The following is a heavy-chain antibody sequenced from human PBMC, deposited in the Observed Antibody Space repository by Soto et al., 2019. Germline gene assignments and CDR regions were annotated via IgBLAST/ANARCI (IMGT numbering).Heavy chain of an antibody. CDR1: GYTFTSYG. D-gene: IGHD3-3*01. V-gene: IGHV1-18*01. CDR3: ARQSYDFWSGYSNNWFDP. CDR2: ISAYNGNT. Sequence: QVQLVQSGAEVKKPGASVKVSCKASGYTFTSYGISWVRQAPGQGLEWMGWISAYNGNTNYAQKLQGRVTMTTDTSTSTAYMELRSLRSDDTAVYYCARQSYDFWSGYSNNWFDPWGQGTLVTVSS. J-gene: IGHJ5*02.